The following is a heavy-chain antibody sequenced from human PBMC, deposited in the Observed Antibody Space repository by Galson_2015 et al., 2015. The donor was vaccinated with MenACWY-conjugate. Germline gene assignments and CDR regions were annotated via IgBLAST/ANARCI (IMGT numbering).Heavy chain of an antibody. CDR3: AKVSVRYTAMVKGHIDY. CDR1: GFTFSSYG. Sequence: SLRLSCAASGFTFSSYGMHWVRQAPGKGLEWVAVISYNGSNKYYADSVKGRFTISRDNSKNTLYLQMNSLRAEDTAVYYCAKVSVRYTAMVKGHIDYWGQGTLVTVST. J-gene: IGHJ4*02. V-gene: IGHV3-30*18. CDR2: ISYNGSNK. D-gene: IGHD5-18*01.